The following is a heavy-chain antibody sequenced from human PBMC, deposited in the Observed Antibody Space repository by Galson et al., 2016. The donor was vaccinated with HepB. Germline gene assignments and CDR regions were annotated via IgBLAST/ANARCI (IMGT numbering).Heavy chain of an antibody. CDR2: ISYDGGDK. J-gene: IGHJ4*02. CDR1: GFTFSRYG. CDR3: AKLDCGRDCPRDD. V-gene: IGHV3-30*19. Sequence: LRLSCAASGFTFSRYGMHWVRQAPGKGLERVAVISYDGGDKHYADSVKGRFTVSRDNSKNTLFLQMNSLRVEDTAVYYCAKLDCGRDCPRDDWGQGTLVTVSS. D-gene: IGHD2-21*02.